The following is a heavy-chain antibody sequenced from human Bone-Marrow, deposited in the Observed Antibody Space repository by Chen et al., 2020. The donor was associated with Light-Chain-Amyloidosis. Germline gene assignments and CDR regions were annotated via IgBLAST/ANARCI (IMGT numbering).Heavy chain of an antibody. V-gene: IGHV3-7*03. D-gene: IGHD1-26*01. CDR3: ARDINPAYNGMYYDAFDV. Sequence: EMQLVESGGGLVQPGGSLRLSCAASGFTFHSYWMTWVRQVPGKGPEWVANMNRDGSKSYYVDSVQGRFIISRDNAKNSLFLQMNNVRAEDTAVYYCARDINPAYNGMYYDAFDVWGHGTMVTVSS. J-gene: IGHJ3*01. CDR2: MNRDGSKS. CDR1: GFTFHSYW.